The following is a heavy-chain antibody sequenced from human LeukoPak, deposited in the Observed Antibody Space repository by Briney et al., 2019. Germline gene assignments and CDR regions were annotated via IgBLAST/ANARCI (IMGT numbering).Heavy chain of an antibody. D-gene: IGHD5-18*01. CDR3: ARGHSYGPREDYFDY. V-gene: IGHV4-59*01. Sequence: SETLSLTCTVSVGSISGYYWSWIRQPPGKGLEYIGYIFYSGSTNYNPSLKSRVTISVDTSKNQFSLRLRSVTAADTAVYYCARGHSYGPREDYFDYWGQGTLVTVSS. CDR2: IFYSGST. CDR1: VGSISGYY. J-gene: IGHJ4*02.